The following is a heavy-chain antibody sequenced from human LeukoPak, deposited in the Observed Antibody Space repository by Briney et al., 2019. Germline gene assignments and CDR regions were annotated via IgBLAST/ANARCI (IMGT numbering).Heavy chain of an antibody. CDR1: AWRLPGYY. V-gene: IGHV1-2*02. CDR2: INPNSAGT. Sequence: GASVKVSFKAGAWRLPGYYMYWVGQAPGQGLEWVGGINPNSAGTNYAQKFQGRDTMTRDTYISTAYMELSRLRSDDTAVYYCARGITMIVAPPEDYWGQGTLVTVSS. J-gene: IGHJ4*02. CDR3: ARGITMIVAPPEDY. D-gene: IGHD3-22*01.